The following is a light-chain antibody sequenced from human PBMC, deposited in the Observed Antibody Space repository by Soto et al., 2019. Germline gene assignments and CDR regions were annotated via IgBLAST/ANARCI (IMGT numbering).Light chain of an antibody. Sequence: EIVLTQSPGTLSLSPGERATLSCRASHSVSSNSLVWFQHKPGQAPRVVIYGASSRATGIPDRFSGSGSGTDFTLTISRLEPEDFAVYYCHQYGRSPRTFGQGTKVEIK. V-gene: IGKV3-20*01. CDR1: HSVSSNS. J-gene: IGKJ1*01. CDR3: HQYGRSPRT. CDR2: GAS.